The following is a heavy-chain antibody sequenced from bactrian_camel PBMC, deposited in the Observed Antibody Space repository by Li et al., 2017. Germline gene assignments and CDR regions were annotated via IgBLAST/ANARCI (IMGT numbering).Heavy chain of an antibody. V-gene: IGHV3-2*01. CDR2: ISHDVSNT. J-gene: IGHJ4*01. Sequence: HVQLVESGGGLVQPGGSLRLSCTASGFTFSSYYMSWVRQARGKGLEWVSSISHDVSNTYYADSVKGRFTISRDNAKNALYLQMNSLKSEDTALYYCATCGSPYYALPYDYSYWVQGTQVTVS. D-gene: IGHD2*01. CDR1: GFTFSSYY. CDR3: ATCGSPYYALPYDYSY.